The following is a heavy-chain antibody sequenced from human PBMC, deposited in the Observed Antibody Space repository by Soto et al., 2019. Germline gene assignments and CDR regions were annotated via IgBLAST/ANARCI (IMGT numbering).Heavy chain of an antibody. CDR2: ISGSGGST. D-gene: IGHD5-18*01. Sequence: EVQLLESGGGLVQPGGSLRLSCAASGFTFSSYAMSWVRQAPGKGLEWVSAISGSGGSTYYADSVKGRFTISRDNSKNTLDLQMNSLRAEDTAVYYCANVGATWIQLWLSVDYWGQGTLVTVSS. J-gene: IGHJ4*02. V-gene: IGHV3-23*01. CDR1: GFTFSSYA. CDR3: ANVGATWIQLWLSVDY.